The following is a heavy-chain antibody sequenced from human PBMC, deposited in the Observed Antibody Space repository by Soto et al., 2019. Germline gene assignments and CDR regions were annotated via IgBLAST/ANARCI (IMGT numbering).Heavy chain of an antibody. CDR1: GFSLSTSGVG. V-gene: IGHV2-5*02. CDR3: AHRIGGEYFQH. J-gene: IGHJ1*01. Sequence: QITLKESGPPLEKPTQTLTLTCTFSGFSLSTSGVGVGWIRQPPGKALEWLALIYWDDDKRYSPSLKSRLTVTKDTSKNQVVLTMTNMDPVDTAPYYCAHRIGGEYFQHWGQGTLVTVSS. CDR2: IYWDDDK.